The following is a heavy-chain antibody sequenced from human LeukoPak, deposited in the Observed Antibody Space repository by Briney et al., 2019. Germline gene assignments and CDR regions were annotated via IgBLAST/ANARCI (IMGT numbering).Heavy chain of an antibody. J-gene: IGHJ6*02. Sequence: PSETLSLACAAYGGSFSGYYWSWIRQPPGKGLEWIGEINHSGSTNYNPSLKSRVTISVDTSKNQFSLKLSSVTAADTAVYYCARDGFYGSGSPRAYYYYGMDVWGQGTTVTVSS. D-gene: IGHD3-10*01. V-gene: IGHV4-34*01. CDR3: ARDGFYGSGSPRAYYYYGMDV. CDR1: GGSFSGYY. CDR2: INHSGST.